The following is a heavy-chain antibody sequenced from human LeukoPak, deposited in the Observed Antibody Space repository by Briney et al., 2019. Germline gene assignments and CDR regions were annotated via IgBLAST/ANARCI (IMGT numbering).Heavy chain of an antibody. J-gene: IGHJ4*02. Sequence: SGGSLRLSCAASGFTFSDYAMSWVRQAPGEGLEWASIISGGGETTYYADSVRGRFTISRDNSKNTLYLQMNSLRAEDTAVYYRAKHGCTGTRCYINYWGQGTLVTVSS. CDR3: AKHGCTGTRCYINY. D-gene: IGHD2-2*02. V-gene: IGHV3-23*01. CDR1: GFTFSDYA. CDR2: ISGGGETT.